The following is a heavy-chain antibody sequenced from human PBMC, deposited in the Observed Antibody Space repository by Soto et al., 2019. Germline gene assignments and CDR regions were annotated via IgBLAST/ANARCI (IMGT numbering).Heavy chain of an antibody. J-gene: IGHJ6*04. CDR2: IKSKRDGGTT. Sequence: EVQLVESGGGLVKPGGSLRLSCAASGFTFSNAWMSWVRQAPGKGLEWVGLIKSKRDGGTTDYAAPVKDRFPISRVDSKNTLYLAESSLKTEDTAVYYWTTGNCSGRCCTGWAVWGNGTAVTVSS. CDR1: GFTFSNAW. CDR3: TTGNCSGRCCTGWAV. D-gene: IGHD2-15*01. V-gene: IGHV3-15*01.